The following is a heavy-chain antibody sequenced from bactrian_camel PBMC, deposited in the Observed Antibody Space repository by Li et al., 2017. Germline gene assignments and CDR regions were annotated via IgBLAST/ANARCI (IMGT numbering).Heavy chain of an antibody. J-gene: IGHJ6*01. CDR2: IPSSGPAT. CDR3: VRDLGTTGWYFDN. D-gene: IGHD5*01. CDR1: GFSFSSFA. Sequence: DVQLVESGGGLVQPGGSLRLSCAASGFSFSSFAMSWVRQAPGKAREGVAGIPSSGPATVAASVAGRFTISRDHAENTVYLQMNSVKPEDTAVYYCVRDLGTTGWYFDNWGQGTQVTVS. V-gene: IGHV3S40*01.